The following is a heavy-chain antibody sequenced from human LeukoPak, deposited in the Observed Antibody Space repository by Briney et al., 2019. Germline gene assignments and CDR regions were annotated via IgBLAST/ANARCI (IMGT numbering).Heavy chain of an antibody. CDR3: ARQSAYSTLDAFDI. J-gene: IGHJ3*02. CDR1: DCSFSSYW. D-gene: IGHD5-18*01. Sequence: GGSLSLSCAASDCSFSSYWMTWVRQAPGKGLEWVASISYDGSGKYYVDSVKGRFTISRDNAKNSLYLQMNGLRADDTAVYFCARQSAYSTLDAFDIWGQGTMITVSS. V-gene: IGHV3-7*01. CDR2: ISYDGSGK.